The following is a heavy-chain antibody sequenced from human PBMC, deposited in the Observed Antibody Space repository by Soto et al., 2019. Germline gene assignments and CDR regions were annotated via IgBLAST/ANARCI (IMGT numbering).Heavy chain of an antibody. D-gene: IGHD1-1*01. CDR2: ISAHNGNT. V-gene: IGHV1-18*01. CDR3: ARGGYGDY. Sequence: QVHLVQSGAEVKKPGASVKVSCKASGYTFTNYGITWVRQAPGQGLEWMGWISAHNGNTDYAQKLQGRVIVTRDTSTSTAYMELRSLISDDTAVYYCARGGYGDYWGQGALVTVSS. J-gene: IGHJ4*02. CDR1: GYTFTNYG.